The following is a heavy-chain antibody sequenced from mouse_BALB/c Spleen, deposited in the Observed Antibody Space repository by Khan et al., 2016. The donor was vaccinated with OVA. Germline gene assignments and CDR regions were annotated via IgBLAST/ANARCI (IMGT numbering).Heavy chain of an antibody. CDR3: ARVMITTNYAMDY. CDR1: GFSFTDYW. J-gene: IGHJ4*01. D-gene: IGHD2-4*01. CDR2: INPTTGYT. Sequence: QVRLQQSGAELAQPGASVRMSCKASGFSFTDYWMHWVKQRPGQGLEWIGYINPTTGYTDYCQKFKDKATLTADKSSSTAYLQLSSLTSEDSAVYYGARVMITTNYAMDYWGQGTSVTVSS. V-gene: IGHV1-7*01.